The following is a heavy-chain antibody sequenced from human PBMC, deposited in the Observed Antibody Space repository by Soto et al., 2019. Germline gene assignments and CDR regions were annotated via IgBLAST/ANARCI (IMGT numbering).Heavy chain of an antibody. CDR1: GFTFSSYS. V-gene: IGHV3-21*01. D-gene: IGHD3-22*01. Sequence: EVQLVESGGGLVKPGGSLRLSCAASGFTFSSYSMNWVRQAPGKGLEWVSSISSSSSYIYYADSVKGRFTISRDNAKNSLYLQMNSLRAEDTAVYYCARDYYDSSCYHAPFDYWGQGTLVTVSS. CDR2: ISSSSSYI. J-gene: IGHJ4*02. CDR3: ARDYYDSSCYHAPFDY.